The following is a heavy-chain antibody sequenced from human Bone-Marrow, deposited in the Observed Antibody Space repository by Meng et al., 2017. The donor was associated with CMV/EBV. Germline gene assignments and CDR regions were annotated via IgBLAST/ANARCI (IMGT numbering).Heavy chain of an antibody. D-gene: IGHD3-3*01. Sequence: GSLRLSCAVYGGSFSGYYWSWIRQPPGKGLEWIGEINHSGSTNYNPSLKSRVTISVDTSKNQFSLKLSSVTAADTAVYYCACKKPRDVLRFLEWKNNWFDPWGQGTLVTVSS. CDR3: ACKKPRDVLRFLEWKNNWFDP. CDR2: INHSGST. V-gene: IGHV4-34*01. CDR1: GGSFSGYY. J-gene: IGHJ5*02.